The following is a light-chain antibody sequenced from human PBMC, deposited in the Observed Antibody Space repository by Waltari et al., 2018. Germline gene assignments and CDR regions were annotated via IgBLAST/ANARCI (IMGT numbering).Light chain of an antibody. V-gene: IGLV1-44*01. J-gene: IGLJ2*01. CDR2: GNN. CDR3: AAWDDSLHGVV. Sequence: QSVLTQPPSASGTPGQRVTISCSGSSSNIGSNTVNWYQQLPGTAPKLLIFGNNQRPSRVPDRFPGSKSGTSASLAFSGLQSEDEAVYYCAAWDDSLHGVVFGGGTKLTVL. CDR1: SSNIGSNT.